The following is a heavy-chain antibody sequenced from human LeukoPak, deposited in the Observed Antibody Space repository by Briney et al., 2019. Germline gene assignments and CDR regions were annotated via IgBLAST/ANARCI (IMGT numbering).Heavy chain of an antibody. CDR1: GFTFSSYG. D-gene: IGHD2-21*01. Sequence: GGSLRLSCAASGFTFSSYGMHWVRQAPGKGLEWVAVIWYDGSNKYYADSVKGRFTISRDNSKNTLYLQMNSLRGEDTAVYYCAKDFRIGYSAHFDYWGQGALVTVSS. V-gene: IGHV3-33*06. J-gene: IGHJ4*02. CDR3: AKDFRIGYSAHFDY. CDR2: IWYDGSNK.